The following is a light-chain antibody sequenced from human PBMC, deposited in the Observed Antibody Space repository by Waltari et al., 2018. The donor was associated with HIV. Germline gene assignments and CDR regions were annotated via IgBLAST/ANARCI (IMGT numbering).Light chain of an antibody. CDR1: SSNIGAGYD. CDR3: QSYDSSLSGFV. J-gene: IGLJ1*01. V-gene: IGLV1-40*01. CDR2: GNT. Sequence: HSVLTQPPSVSGAPGQRVTISCTGSSSNIGAGYDVHWYQHLPGTSPKLLIYGNTNRPSGVPDRFSGSKSGTSSSLAITGLQAEDEADYYGQSYDSSLSGFVFGTGTKVTVL.